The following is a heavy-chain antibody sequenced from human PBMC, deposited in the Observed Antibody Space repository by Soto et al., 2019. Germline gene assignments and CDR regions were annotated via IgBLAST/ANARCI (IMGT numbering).Heavy chain of an antibody. Sequence: PXESLTISCQGSGYSFASYWIGLVRQMPGKDLEWMGIIYPGDSDTRYSPSFQGQVTISADKSRRTAYLQWTSLKASDTALYYCARTRSFTLGCYYDGMDVRGQGTTVTVSS. D-gene: IGHD6-6*01. V-gene: IGHV5-51*01. J-gene: IGHJ6*02. CDR3: ARTRSFTLGCYYDGMDV. CDR2: IYPGDSDT. CDR1: GYSFASYW.